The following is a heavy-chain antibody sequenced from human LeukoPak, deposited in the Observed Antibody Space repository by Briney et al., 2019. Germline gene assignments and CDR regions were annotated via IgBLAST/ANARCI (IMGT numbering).Heavy chain of an antibody. V-gene: IGHV3-11*04. CDR1: RFSLSDYY. CDR2: ISSSGRTI. D-gene: IGHD5-12*01. J-gene: IGHJ6*03. CDR3: AKGGGYEAQYYYYYLDV. Sequence: GGSLRLSCAASRFSLSDYYMNWIRQAPGKGLEWISIISSSGRTIYYADSVKGRFTISRDNSKNTLYLQMKSLRAEDTAVYYCAKGGGYEAQYYYYYLDVWGKGTTVTISS.